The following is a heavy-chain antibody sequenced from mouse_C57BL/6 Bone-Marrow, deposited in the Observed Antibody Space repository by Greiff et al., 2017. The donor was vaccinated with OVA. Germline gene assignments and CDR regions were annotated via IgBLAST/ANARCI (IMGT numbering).Heavy chain of an antibody. V-gene: IGHV1-64*01. D-gene: IGHD1-1*01. J-gene: IGHJ3*01. CDR3: ARGGLLGFAY. CDR1: GYTFTSYW. CDR2: IHPNSGRT. Sequence: QVQLQQSGAELVKPGASVKLSCKASGYTFTSYWMHWVKQRPGQGLEWIGMIHPNSGRTKYNEKFKSKATMTVDKSSSTAYMQLSSLTSEDSAVYYCARGGLLGFAYWGQGTLVTVSA.